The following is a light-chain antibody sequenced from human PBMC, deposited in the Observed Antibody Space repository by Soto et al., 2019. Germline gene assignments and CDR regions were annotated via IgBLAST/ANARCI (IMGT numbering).Light chain of an antibody. CDR1: PDISNY. CDR2: DAS. J-gene: IGKJ4*01. Sequence: DIPMTQSPSSLSASVGDRVTITCQASPDISNYLNWYQQKPRKAPKLLIYDASTLETGVPSRFSGSGSWTHFTFTISSLQPEDIATDYCQQYDNLPITFGGGTKVEIK. V-gene: IGKV1-33*01. CDR3: QQYDNLPIT.